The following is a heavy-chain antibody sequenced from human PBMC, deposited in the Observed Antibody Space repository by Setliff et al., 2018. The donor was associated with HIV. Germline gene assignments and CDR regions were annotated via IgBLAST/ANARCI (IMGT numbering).Heavy chain of an antibody. J-gene: IGHJ3*02. V-gene: IGHV4-61*02. CDR2: IYTTGSP. CDR1: GASLTRGYYY. Sequence: PSETLSLTCTVSGASLTRGYYYWSWIRQPAGKGLEWIGRIYTTGSPNYNSSLQSRVTISADTSRNHFSLRLGSVTAADTAVYYCARLWAYYDSSGRTAFDIWGQGTMVTVSS. D-gene: IGHD3-22*01. CDR3: ARLWAYYDSSGRTAFDI.